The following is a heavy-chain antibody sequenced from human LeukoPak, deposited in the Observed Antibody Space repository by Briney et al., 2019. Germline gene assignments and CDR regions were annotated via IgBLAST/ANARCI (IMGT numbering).Heavy chain of an antibody. CDR2: INPNSGGT. Sequence: GASVKVSCKASGYTFTGHYMHWVRQAPGQGLEWMGWINPNSGGTNYAQKFQGRVTMTRDTSISTAYMELSRLRSDDTAVYYCARIVSYYDSSGYSEYFQHWGQGTLVTVSS. CDR3: ARIVSYYDSSGYSEYFQH. D-gene: IGHD3-22*01. CDR1: GYTFTGHY. V-gene: IGHV1-2*02. J-gene: IGHJ1*01.